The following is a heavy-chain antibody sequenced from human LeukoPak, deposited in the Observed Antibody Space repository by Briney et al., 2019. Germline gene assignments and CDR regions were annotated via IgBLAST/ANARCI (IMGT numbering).Heavy chain of an antibody. Sequence: GGSLRLSCAASGFTFTTYGMHWVRQAPGKGLEWVAFIRYDGSNKYYADSVKGRFTISRDNSKNTLYLQMNSLRAEDTAVYYCARDPAHELVVPAADAFDIWGQGTMVTVSS. CDR2: IRYDGSNK. CDR3: ARDPAHELVVPAADAFDI. V-gene: IGHV3-30*02. D-gene: IGHD2-2*01. J-gene: IGHJ3*02. CDR1: GFTFTTYG.